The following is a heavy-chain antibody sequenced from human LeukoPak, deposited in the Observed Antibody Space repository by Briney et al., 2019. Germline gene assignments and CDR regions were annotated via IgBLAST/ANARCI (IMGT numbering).Heavy chain of an antibody. Sequence: SETLSLTCTVSGGSISSGDYYWSWIRQPPGKDLEWIGYIYYSGSTYYNPSLKSRVTISVDTSKNQFSLKLSSVTAADTAVYYCARDYGDTAGFDYWGQGTLVTVSS. CDR1: GGSISSGDYY. CDR3: ARDYGDTAGFDY. J-gene: IGHJ4*02. CDR2: IYYSGST. V-gene: IGHV4-30-4*08. D-gene: IGHD4-17*01.